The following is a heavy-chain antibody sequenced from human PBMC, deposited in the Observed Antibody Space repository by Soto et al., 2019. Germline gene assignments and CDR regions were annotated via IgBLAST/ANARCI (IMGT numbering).Heavy chain of an antibody. Sequence: SGGSLRLCCAASGFTFSSYAMSGVRQAPGKGLEYVSAISSNGGSTYYANSVKGRFTISRDNSKNTLYLQMGSLRAEDMAVYYCARGVDYGDYVAFDIWGQGTMVTVSS. D-gene: IGHD4-17*01. J-gene: IGHJ3*02. V-gene: IGHV3-64*01. CDR3: ARGVDYGDYVAFDI. CDR1: GFTFSSYA. CDR2: ISSNGGST.